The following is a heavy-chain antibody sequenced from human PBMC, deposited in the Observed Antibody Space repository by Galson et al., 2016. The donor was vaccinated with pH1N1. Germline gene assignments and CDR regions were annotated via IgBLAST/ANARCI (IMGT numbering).Heavy chain of an antibody. CDR1: GFTFSRHT. Sequence: LRLSCAASGFTFSRHTMHWVRQAPGKGLQYVSVIGTTGINIFYEDSVRDRFTVSRDNVRYTLHLQMNSLGVEDTAVYYCARDPLRGALDIWGQGTKLTVSS. CDR2: IGTTGINI. CDR3: ARDPLRGALDI. V-gene: IGHV3-64*02. J-gene: IGHJ3*02. D-gene: IGHD1-26*01.